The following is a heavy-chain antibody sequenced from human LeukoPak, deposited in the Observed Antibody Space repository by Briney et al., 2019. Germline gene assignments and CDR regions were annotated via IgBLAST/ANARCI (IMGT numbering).Heavy chain of an antibody. Sequence: ASVKVSCKASGYAFTRHYMHWVRQAPGQGLEWMGLINPSGSSTIYAQKFQGRVTMTRDTSISTAYMELSRLRSDDTAVYYCASPQEGATEPFDYWGQGTLVTVSS. CDR2: INPSGSST. J-gene: IGHJ4*02. CDR1: GYAFTRHY. D-gene: IGHD1-26*01. CDR3: ASPQEGATEPFDY. V-gene: IGHV1-46*01.